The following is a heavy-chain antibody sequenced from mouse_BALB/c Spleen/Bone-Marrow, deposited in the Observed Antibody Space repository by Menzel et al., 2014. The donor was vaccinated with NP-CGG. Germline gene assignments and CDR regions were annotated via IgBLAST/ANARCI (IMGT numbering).Heavy chain of an antibody. D-gene: IGHD1-2*01. CDR1: GFTFSNYW. V-gene: IGHV6-6*02. Sequence: EVQGVESGGGLVQPGGSMKLSCVASGFTFSNYWMNWVRQSPEKGLEWVAEIRLKSNNYATHYAESVKGRFTVSRDDSKSSVYLQMNNLRAEYTGIYSCTRDNHGAMYYWGQGTSVTVSS. CDR2: IRLKSNNYAT. CDR3: TRDNHGAMYY. J-gene: IGHJ4*01.